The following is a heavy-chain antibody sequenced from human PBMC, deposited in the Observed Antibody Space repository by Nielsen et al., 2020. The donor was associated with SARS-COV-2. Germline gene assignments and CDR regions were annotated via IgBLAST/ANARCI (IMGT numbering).Heavy chain of an antibody. CDR3: ARGGYNIYDFDY. CDR1: GVSVRSGSYF. CDR2: MFYIGTA. J-gene: IGHJ4*02. Sequence: SETLSLTCTVSGVSVRSGSYFWSWIRQPPGKRLEWLGYMFYIGTANYNPSFQSRVNISVDTSKNQFSLKLSSVTAADTATYYCARGGYNIYDFDYWGRGTLVTVSA. D-gene: IGHD5-24*01. V-gene: IGHV4-61*01.